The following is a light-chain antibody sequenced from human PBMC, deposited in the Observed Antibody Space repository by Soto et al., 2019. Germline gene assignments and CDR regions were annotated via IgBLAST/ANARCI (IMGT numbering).Light chain of an antibody. J-gene: IGLJ1*01. V-gene: IGLV1-47*01. CDR1: SSNIGSNY. Sequence: QSVLTQPPSASGTPGQRVTISCSGSSSNIGSNYVYWYQQLPGTAPKLLIYRNNQRPSVVPDRFSGSKSSTSASLAISGLRSEDEADYYCAAWDDSLSGFYVFGTGTKLTVL. CDR2: RNN. CDR3: AAWDDSLSGFYV.